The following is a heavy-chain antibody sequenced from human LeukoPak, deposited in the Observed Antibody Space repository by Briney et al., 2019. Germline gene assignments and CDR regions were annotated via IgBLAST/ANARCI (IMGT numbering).Heavy chain of an antibody. CDR2: INGGGGST. J-gene: IGHJ4*02. CDR3: VKDGRRSPPC. Sequence: GGSLRLSCAASGFTFSNYVRSWVRQAPGKRPEWVSGINGGGGSTFYAESVKGRFTISRDNSKNTLYLQMSTLRVEDSAVYYCVKDGRRSPPCWGQGTRVTVSS. V-gene: IGHV3-23*01. D-gene: IGHD2-15*01. CDR1: GFTFSNYV.